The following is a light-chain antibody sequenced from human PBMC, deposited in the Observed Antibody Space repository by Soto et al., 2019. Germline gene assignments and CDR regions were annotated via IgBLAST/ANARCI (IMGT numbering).Light chain of an antibody. CDR3: QSYDSSLSGAV. Sequence: QPVLTQPPSVSGAPGQRVTISCTGSSSNIGAGYDINWYQQLPGTAPKLLIYANRNRPSGVPDRFSGSKSGTSASLAITGLQAEDEADYYCQSYDSSLSGAVFGGGTQLTVL. J-gene: IGLJ2*01. CDR1: SSNIGAGYD. CDR2: ANR. V-gene: IGLV1-40*01.